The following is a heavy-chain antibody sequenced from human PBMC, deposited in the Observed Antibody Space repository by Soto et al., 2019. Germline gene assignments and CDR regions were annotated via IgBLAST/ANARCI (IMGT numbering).Heavy chain of an antibody. Sequence: PGGSLRLSCAPSGFTFISYTLSWVRQAPGQGLEWVSAISGSGGSTYYADSEKGRCTISRDNSKNTLYRQMNSLRAEDTAVYYCAKAVLSPHWSITSCDTNWFDPWGQGTLVNVSS. CDR3: AKAVLSPHWSITSCDTNWFDP. CDR2: ISGSGGST. CDR1: GFTFISYT. V-gene: IGHV3-23*01. D-gene: IGHD2-2*02. J-gene: IGHJ5*02.